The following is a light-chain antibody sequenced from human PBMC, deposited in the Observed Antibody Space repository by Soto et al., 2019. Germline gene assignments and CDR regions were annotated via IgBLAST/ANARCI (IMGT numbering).Light chain of an antibody. CDR1: SSDVGGYNY. Sequence: QSVLTQPPSASGSPGQSVTISCTGTSSDVGGYNYVSWYQQHPGKAPKLMIYEVSKRPSGVPDRFSGSKSGNTASLTVSGRQAEDEADYYCSSYAGSNNQGAFGTGTKVTVL. CDR2: EVS. V-gene: IGLV2-8*01. J-gene: IGLJ1*01. CDR3: SSYAGSNNQGA.